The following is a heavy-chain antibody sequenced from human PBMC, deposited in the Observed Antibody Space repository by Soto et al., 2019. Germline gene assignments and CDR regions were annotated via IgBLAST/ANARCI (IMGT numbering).Heavy chain of an antibody. D-gene: IGHD6-19*01. Sequence: GVSLRLSCAASGFTFSDAWMSSVRQAPGKGLECVGLIKKKTDGGTTDYAAPVKGRFTISRDDSKNTLCLQMSSLKTEETGVYYCRNQWLDWRKGTMVTASS. J-gene: IGHJ4*02. CDR1: GFTFSDAW. CDR2: IKKKTDGGTT. V-gene: IGHV3-15*01. CDR3: RNQWLD.